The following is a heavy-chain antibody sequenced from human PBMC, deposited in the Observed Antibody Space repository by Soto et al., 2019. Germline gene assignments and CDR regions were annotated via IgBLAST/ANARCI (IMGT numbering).Heavy chain of an antibody. CDR3: AREEVDYANMFRYTGLDV. D-gene: IGHD3-10*02. CDR2: ISAYNGNT. V-gene: IGHV1-18*01. J-gene: IGHJ6*02. CDR1: GYTFTSYG. Sequence: ASVKVSCKASGYTFTSYGISWVRQAPGQGLEWMGWISAYNGNTNYAQKLQGRVTMTTDTSTSTAYMELRSLRSDDTAVYYCAREEVDYANMFRYTGLDVWGQGTTVTVSS.